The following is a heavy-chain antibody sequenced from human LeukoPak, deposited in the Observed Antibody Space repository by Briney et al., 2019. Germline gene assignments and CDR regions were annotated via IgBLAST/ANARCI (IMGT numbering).Heavy chain of an antibody. J-gene: IGHJ4*02. CDR1: GYTFSAYY. Sequence: ASVKVSCKTSGYTFSAYYMHWVRQAPGQGLEWMGWINPNSGGTNYAQKFQGRVTMTRDTSISTTYMELSRLSYDDTAVYYCARTMTTVTTHGELDFWGQGTLFTVSS. V-gene: IGHV1-2*02. D-gene: IGHD4-17*01. CDR3: ARTMTTVTTHGELDF. CDR2: INPNSGGT.